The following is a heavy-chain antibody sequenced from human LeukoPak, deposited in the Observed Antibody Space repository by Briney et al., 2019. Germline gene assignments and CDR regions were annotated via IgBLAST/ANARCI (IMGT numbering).Heavy chain of an antibody. Sequence: ASVKVSCKASGYTFTSYAMNWVRQAPGQGLEWMGWINTNTGNPTYAQGFTGRFAFSLDTSVSTAYLRISSLKAEDTAVYYCARAGYGGNSGNFDYWGQGTLVTVSS. D-gene: IGHD4-23*01. CDR1: GYTFTSYA. V-gene: IGHV7-4-1*02. CDR3: ARAGYGGNSGNFDY. J-gene: IGHJ4*02. CDR2: INTNTGNP.